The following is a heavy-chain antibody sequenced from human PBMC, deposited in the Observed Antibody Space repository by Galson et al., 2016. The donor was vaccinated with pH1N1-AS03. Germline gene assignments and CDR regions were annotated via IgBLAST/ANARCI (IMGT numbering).Heavy chain of an antibody. Sequence: SLRLSCAASGFTFTSYSMNWVRQAPGKGLEWVPYISSSSRIMFYADTVKGRFTVSRDNAKNSLYLQMNSLRAEDTAVYYCAREVDPYPGETPGWGYWGPGTLVTVSS. D-gene: IGHD3-16*01. CDR2: ISSSSRIM. CDR3: AREVDPYPGETPGWGY. CDR1: GFTFTSYS. J-gene: IGHJ4*02. V-gene: IGHV3-48*04.